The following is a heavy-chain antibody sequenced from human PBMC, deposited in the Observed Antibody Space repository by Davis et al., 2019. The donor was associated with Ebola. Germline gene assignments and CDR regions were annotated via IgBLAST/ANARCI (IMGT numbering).Heavy chain of an antibody. J-gene: IGHJ5*02. CDR1: GFTFSSYA. V-gene: IGHV3-7*01. CDR2: IKQDGSEK. CDR3: ARELYYYDSSGYYYVSWFDP. D-gene: IGHD3-22*01. Sequence: GESLKISCAASGFTFSSYAMHWVRQAPGKGLEWVANIKQDGSEKYYVDSVKGRFTISRDNAKNSLYLQMNSLRAEDTAVYYCARELYYYDSSGYYYVSWFDPWGQGTLVTVSS.